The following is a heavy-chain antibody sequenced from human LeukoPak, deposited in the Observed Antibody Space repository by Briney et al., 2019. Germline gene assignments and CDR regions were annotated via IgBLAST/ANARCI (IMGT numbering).Heavy chain of an antibody. J-gene: IGHJ4*02. CDR3: ARDYRSGAPDFLDS. CDR1: GFTFTTYD. Sequence: GGSLRLSCAASGFTFTTYDMHWVRQAPGKGLEWVAVISSGGDIKIYADSVKGRFTISRDNPKNTLFLEMNSLRVDDTAVYYCARDYRSGAPDFLDSWGQGTLVTVSS. D-gene: IGHD1-14*01. CDR2: ISSGGDIK. V-gene: IGHV3-30-3*01.